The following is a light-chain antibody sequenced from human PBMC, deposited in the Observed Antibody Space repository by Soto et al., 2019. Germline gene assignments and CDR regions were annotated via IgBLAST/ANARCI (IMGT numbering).Light chain of an antibody. CDR2: DFT. V-gene: IGLV2-11*01. CDR1: STDVGVFIF. Sequence: QSALTQPRSVSGSPGQSVTISCTASSTDVGVFIFVSWYQQHPAKAPKLVIYDFTERPSGVPDRFSGSKSGNTASLTISGLQAEDEGDYYCSSDAGNFVAFGGGTKLTVL. CDR3: SSDAGNFVA. J-gene: IGLJ2*01.